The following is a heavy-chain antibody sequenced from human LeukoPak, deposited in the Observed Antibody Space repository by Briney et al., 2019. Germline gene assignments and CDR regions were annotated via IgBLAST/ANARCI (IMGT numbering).Heavy chain of an antibody. CDR1: GFTFSSYG. J-gene: IGHJ1*01. D-gene: IGHD1-26*01. V-gene: IGHV3-30*18. Sequence: GGSLRLSCAASGFTFSSYGMHWVRRAPGKGLEWVAVISYDGSNKYYADSVKGRFTISRDNSKNTLYLQMNSLRAEDTAVYYCAKSRRSGGLLSEYFQHWGQGTLVTVSS. CDR2: ISYDGSNK. CDR3: AKSRRSGGLLSEYFQH.